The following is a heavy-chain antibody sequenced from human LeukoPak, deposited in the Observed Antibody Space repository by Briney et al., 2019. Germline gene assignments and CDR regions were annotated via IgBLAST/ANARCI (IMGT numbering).Heavy chain of an antibody. CDR3: ASPQSGH. CDR2: ISSNGGST. CDR1: GFTFSSYA. Sequence: GRSLRLSCAASGFTFSSYAMHWVRQAPGKGLEYVSAISSNGGSTYYANSVKGRFTISRDNSKNTLYLQMGSLRAEDMAVYYCASPQSGHWGQGTLVTVSS. J-gene: IGHJ4*02. V-gene: IGHV3-64*01. D-gene: IGHD1-26*01.